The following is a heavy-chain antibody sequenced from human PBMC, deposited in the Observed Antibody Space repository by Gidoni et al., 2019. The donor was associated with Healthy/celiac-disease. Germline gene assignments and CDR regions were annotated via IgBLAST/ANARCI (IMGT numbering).Heavy chain of an antibody. V-gene: IGHV3-53*04. CDR1: AFPVLRNY. J-gene: IGHJ4*02. CDR2: IYSGGST. D-gene: IGHD6-19*01. Sequence: EVQLLESGGGLVQPGASLRLSCAASAFPVLRNYMSWVRQAQGKGREWVSVIYSGGSTYYADSGKGRFTISRHNSKNTLYLQMNSLRAEDTAVYYCARGQAVYSSGWYYFDYWGQGTLVTVSS. CDR3: ARGQAVYSSGWYYFDY.